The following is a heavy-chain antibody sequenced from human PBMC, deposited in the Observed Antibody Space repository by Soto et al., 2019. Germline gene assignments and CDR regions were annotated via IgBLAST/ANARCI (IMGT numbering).Heavy chain of an antibody. CDR2: INHSGST. Sequence: SETLSLTCAVYGGSFSGYYWSWIRQPPGKGLEWIGEINHSGSTNYNPSLKSRVTISVDTSKNQFSLKLSSVTAADTAVYYCESRRSIAARSFDHWGQGTLVTVPQ. V-gene: IGHV4-34*01. J-gene: IGHJ4*02. CDR3: ESRRSIAARSFDH. D-gene: IGHD6-6*01. CDR1: GGSFSGYY.